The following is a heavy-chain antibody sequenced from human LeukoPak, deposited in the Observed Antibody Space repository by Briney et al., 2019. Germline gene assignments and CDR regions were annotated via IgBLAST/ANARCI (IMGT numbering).Heavy chain of an antibody. CDR1: AFSFGSCA. D-gene: IGHD7-27*01. CDR2: IYPSSDEI. V-gene: IGHV3-23*01. J-gene: IGHJ4*02. CDR3: AKYSQTGDPFDY. Sequence: GGSLRLSCAASAFSFGSCAMIWVRQAPGKGLEWVSVIYPSSDEIRYAESVKGRFTVSRDNSKNTLPLQMNSLRAEDTAIYYCAKYSQTGDPFDYWGQGTLVAVSS.